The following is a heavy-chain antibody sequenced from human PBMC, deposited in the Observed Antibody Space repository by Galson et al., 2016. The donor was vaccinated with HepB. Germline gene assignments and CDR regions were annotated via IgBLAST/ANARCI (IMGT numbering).Heavy chain of an antibody. CDR2: TYYRSKWYT. V-gene: IGHV6-1*01. CDR1: GDSVSSNSAA. CDR3: ARSIGYCSSPSCYFESTVLDYYIDL. J-gene: IGHJ4*02. D-gene: IGHD2-2*01. Sequence: CAISGDSVSSNSAAWTWIRQSPLRGLEWLGRTYYRSKWYTDYAVSVKRRISIPPDTSKNQFSLQLNSVTAADTAVDYCARSIGYCSSPSCYFESTVLDYYIDLWGQGTLVTVPS.